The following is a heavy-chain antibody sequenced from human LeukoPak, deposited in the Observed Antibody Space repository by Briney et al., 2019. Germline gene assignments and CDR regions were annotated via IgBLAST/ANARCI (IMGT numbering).Heavy chain of an antibody. CDR3: ATGAEYFQH. Sequence: QPGGSLRLSCAASGFTFSSYGMHWVRQAPGKGLEWVAVISYDGSNKYYADSVKGRFTISRDNSKNTQYLQMNSLRAEDTAVYYCATGAEYFQHWGQGTLVTVSS. V-gene: IGHV3-30*03. CDR1: GFTFSSYG. J-gene: IGHJ1*01. CDR2: ISYDGSNK.